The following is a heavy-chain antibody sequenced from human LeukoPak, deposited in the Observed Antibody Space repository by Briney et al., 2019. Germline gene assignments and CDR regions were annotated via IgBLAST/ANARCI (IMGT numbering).Heavy chain of an antibody. V-gene: IGHV4-59*12. Sequence: SETLSLTCTVSGGSISSYYWSWIRQPPGKGLEWIGYIYYSGSTNYNPSLKSRVTISVDTSKNQFSLKLNSVTAADTAVYYCARGNIVVVVAASRHYYYMDVWGKGTTVTVSS. J-gene: IGHJ6*03. CDR3: ARGNIVVVVAASRHYYYMDV. D-gene: IGHD2-15*01. CDR2: IYYSGST. CDR1: GGSISSYY.